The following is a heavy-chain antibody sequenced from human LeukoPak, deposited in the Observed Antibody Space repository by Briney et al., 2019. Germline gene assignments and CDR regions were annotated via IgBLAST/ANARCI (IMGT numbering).Heavy chain of an antibody. Sequence: GASVKVSCKASGYTFTTYDINWVRQASGQGLEWMGWMNPNSGNTGYAQKFQGRVTMTRNTSTTTAYMELNSLRSEDTAVYYCASEQWLKREGVYYCYGVAVWGQGTTVTVSS. D-gene: IGHD6-19*01. CDR1: GYTFTTYD. J-gene: IGHJ6*02. CDR2: MNPNSGNT. CDR3: ASEQWLKREGVYYCYGVAV. V-gene: IGHV1-8*01.